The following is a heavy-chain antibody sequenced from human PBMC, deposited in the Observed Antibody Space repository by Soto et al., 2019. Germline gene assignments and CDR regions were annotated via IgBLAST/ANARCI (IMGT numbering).Heavy chain of an antibody. CDR3: ASQIFDSDTGPNFQYYFDS. CDR2: IDPSDSYT. Sequence: GESLKISCKGSGYSFTSYWISWVRQMPGKGLEWMGRIDPSDSYTNYSPSFRGHVTISVTKSITTVFLQWSSLRASDTAMYYCASQIFDSDTGPNFQYYFDSWGQGTPVTVSS. D-gene: IGHD3-9*01. CDR1: GYSFTSYW. J-gene: IGHJ4*02. V-gene: IGHV5-10-1*01.